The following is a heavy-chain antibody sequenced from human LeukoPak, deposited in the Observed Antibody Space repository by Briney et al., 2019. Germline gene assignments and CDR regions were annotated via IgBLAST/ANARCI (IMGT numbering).Heavy chain of an antibody. D-gene: IGHD4-17*01. CDR2: IYYSGST. CDR1: GGSISSYY. V-gene: IGHV4-59*01. Sequence: SETLSLTCTVSGGSISSYYWSWIRQPPGKGLEWIGYIYYSGSTSYNPSLKSRVTISVDTSKNQFSLKLSSVTAADTAVYYCATYGDYIYWGREPWSPSPQ. CDR3: ATYGDYIY. J-gene: IGHJ4*02.